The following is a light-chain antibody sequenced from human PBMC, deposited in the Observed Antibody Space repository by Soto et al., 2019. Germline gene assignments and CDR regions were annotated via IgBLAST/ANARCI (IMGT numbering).Light chain of an antibody. CDR1: QSISTW. V-gene: IGKV1-5*03. CDR3: QQYNTYPLT. CDR2: KAS. Sequence: DIQMTQSPSTLSASVGDRVTITCRASQSISTWLAWYQQKPGKAPKLLIYKASSLEGGVPSRFGGNGSGTLFNITISSLHPDDFATYYCQQYNTYPLTFGGGPTVDIK. J-gene: IGKJ4*01.